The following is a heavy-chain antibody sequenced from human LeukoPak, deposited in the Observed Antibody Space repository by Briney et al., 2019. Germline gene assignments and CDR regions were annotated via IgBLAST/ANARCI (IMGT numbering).Heavy chain of an antibody. V-gene: IGHV1-24*01. CDR2: FDPEDGET. CDR3: ATEVVSRVVVTAIPSNI. Sequence: ASVKVSCKVSGYTLTELSMHWVRQAPGKGLEWMGGFDPEDGETIYAQKFQGRVTTTEDTSTDTAYMELSSLRSEDTAVYYCATEVVSRVVVTAIPSNIWGQGTMVTVSS. CDR1: GYTLTELS. J-gene: IGHJ3*01. D-gene: IGHD2-21*02.